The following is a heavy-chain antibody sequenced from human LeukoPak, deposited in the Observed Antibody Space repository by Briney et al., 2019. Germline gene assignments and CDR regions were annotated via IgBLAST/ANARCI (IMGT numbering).Heavy chain of an antibody. V-gene: IGHV3-48*01. CDR2: ISSTSSTI. D-gene: IGHD1-26*01. Sequence: QPGGSLRLSCATSGFTFTDYAMNWVRQAPGRGLEWVSYISSTSSTIYYAESVKGRFSISRDYAKNSVYLQMNSLRAEDTAVFYCARDGKYSGSFDSWGQGTLVTVSS. J-gene: IGHJ5*01. CDR3: ARDGKYSGSFDS. CDR1: GFTFTDYA.